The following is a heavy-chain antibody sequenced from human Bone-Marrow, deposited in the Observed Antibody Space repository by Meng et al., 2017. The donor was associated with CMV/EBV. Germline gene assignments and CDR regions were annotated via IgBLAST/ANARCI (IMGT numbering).Heavy chain of an antibody. J-gene: IGHJ4*02. D-gene: IGHD5-12*01. CDR3: ATFTLGWLRVFDH. Sequence: ASVKVSCKASGYTFTSYDLSWVRQASGQGLEWMGWMNPNSGNTDYAKKFQDRVTMTWNASINTAYMELSRLRSEDTAVYYCATFTLGWLRVFDHWGPGTLVTVSS. CDR1: GYTFTSYD. V-gene: IGHV1-8*01. CDR2: MNPNSGNT.